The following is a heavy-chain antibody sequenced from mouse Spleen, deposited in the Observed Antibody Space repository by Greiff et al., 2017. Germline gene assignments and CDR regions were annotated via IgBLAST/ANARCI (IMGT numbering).Heavy chain of an antibody. CDR2: ISSGGGNT. V-gene: IGHV5-9*04. Sequence: EVKLMESGGGLVKPGGSLKLSCAASGFTFSSYTMSWVRQTPAKRLEWVATISSGGGNTYYPDSVKGRFTISRDNARNTLYLQMSSLRSEDTAMYYCAREGYSYYSYDGFAYWGQGTLVTVSA. D-gene: IGHD2-12*01. CDR3: AREGYSYYSYDGFAY. J-gene: IGHJ3*01. CDR1: GFTFSSYT.